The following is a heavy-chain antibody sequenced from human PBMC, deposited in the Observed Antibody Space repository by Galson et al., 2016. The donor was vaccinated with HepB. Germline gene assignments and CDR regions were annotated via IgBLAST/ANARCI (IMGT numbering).Heavy chain of an antibody. CDR2: INLSGRV. J-gene: IGHJ6*02. Sequence: TLSLTCAVYGGSFRGYYWSWIRQPPGKGLEWIGEINLSGRVNYNPSLKGRVSISVDTSENQFSLRLSPVTAADTAVYYCARHQKKPITLFGVVSEYYYCGLDVWGQGTTVTVSS. CDR1: GGSFRGYY. D-gene: IGHD3-3*01. V-gene: IGHV4-34*01. CDR3: ARHQKKPITLFGVVSEYYYCGLDV.